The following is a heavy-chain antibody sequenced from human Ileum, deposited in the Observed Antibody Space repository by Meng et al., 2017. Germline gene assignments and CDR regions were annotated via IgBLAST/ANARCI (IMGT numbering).Heavy chain of an antibody. CDR1: GGSLTDYY. Sequence: HGPLQQWGAGLLKPSGTLSPTCAVYGGSLTDYYWGWIRQTPGKGLEWIGEINHGGNTNYNPSLKSRVTISIDTSRDQFSLKLTSVTAADTAVYYCARVEFRGDTRDSCGLDHWGQGTLVTVSS. D-gene: IGHD3-22*01. J-gene: IGHJ4*02. V-gene: IGHV4-34*01. CDR3: ARVEFRGDTRDSCGLDH. CDR2: INHGGNT.